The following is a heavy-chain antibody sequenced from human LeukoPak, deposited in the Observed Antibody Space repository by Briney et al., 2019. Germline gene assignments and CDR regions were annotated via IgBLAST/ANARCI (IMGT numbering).Heavy chain of an antibody. Sequence: GGSLRLSCAASGFAFSVAWMHWVRQAPGKGLVWVSVIKTEGSGTAYADSVKGRFTISRDNAKNTVYLQMNSLRDDDTAVYYCAKDYFGSLEYWGQGALVTVSS. D-gene: IGHD2/OR15-2a*01. J-gene: IGHJ4*02. CDR2: IKTEGSGT. V-gene: IGHV3-74*03. CDR3: AKDYFGSLEY. CDR1: GFAFSVAW.